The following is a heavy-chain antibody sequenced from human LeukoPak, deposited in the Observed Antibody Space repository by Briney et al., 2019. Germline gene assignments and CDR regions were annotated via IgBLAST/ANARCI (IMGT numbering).Heavy chain of an antibody. D-gene: IGHD3-22*01. CDR1: GFTFSTYA. CDR2: ISGSGAYS. V-gene: IGHV3-23*01. CDR3: AKLKGGDYYDSSGYFDY. Sequence: GGSLRLSCAASGFTFSTYAMSWVRQAPGKGLEWVSTISGSGAYSFYADSVKGRFTISRDNSKNTLYLQMNSLRAEDTAVYYCAKLKGGDYYDSSGYFDYWGQGTLVTVSS. J-gene: IGHJ4*02.